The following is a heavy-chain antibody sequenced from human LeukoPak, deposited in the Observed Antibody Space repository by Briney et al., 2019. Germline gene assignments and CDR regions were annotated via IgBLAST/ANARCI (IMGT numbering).Heavy chain of an antibody. J-gene: IGHJ3*02. CDR2: INHSGST. CDR3: ARDLLHYGDYVFDAFDI. D-gene: IGHD4-17*01. V-gene: IGHV4-34*01. Sequence: PSETLSLTCAVYGGSFSGYYWSWIRQPPGKGLEWIGEINHSGSTNYNPSLKSRVTISVDTSKNQFSLKLSSVTAADTAVYYCARDLLHYGDYVFDAFDIWGQGTMVTVSS. CDR1: GGSFSGYY.